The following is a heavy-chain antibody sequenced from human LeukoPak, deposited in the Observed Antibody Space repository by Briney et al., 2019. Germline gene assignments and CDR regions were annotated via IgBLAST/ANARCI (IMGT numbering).Heavy chain of an antibody. Sequence: SETLSLTCTVSGGSISSYSWSWIRQPPGKGLEWIGYIYYTGSTNYNPSLNSRVTISVDTSKSQISLQLRSVTAADTAVYYCARSKDICTNGVCSSDYWGQGTLVTVSS. V-gene: IGHV4-59*01. J-gene: IGHJ4*02. D-gene: IGHD2-8*01. CDR3: ARSKDICTNGVCSSDY. CDR2: IYYTGST. CDR1: GGSISSYS.